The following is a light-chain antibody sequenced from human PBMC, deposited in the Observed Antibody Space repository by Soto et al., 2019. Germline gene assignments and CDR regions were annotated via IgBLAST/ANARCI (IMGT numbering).Light chain of an antibody. CDR1: HSVSSS. J-gene: IGKJ4*01. CDR2: DAS. CDR3: QPRSNWPLT. V-gene: IGKV3-11*01. Sequence: EIVLTQSPSTLSLSPGERATRACRSSHSVSSSLAWYQQKPGKAPMLLTYDASNRATGIPARLSVSGSGTDFNLTISSLQTEYFAVYYGQPRSNWPLTFGGGTKVEIK.